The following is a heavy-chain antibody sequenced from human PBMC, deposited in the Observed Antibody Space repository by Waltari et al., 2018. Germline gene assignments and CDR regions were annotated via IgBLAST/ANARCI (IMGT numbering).Heavy chain of an antibody. Sequence: QLQLQESGPGLVKPSETLSLTCTVSGGSISSSSYYWGWIRQPPGKGLEWIGSFHYSGSTYYDPARKIRVTVSGDSSKTQCSLKVSSVTAADTAVYYWARLRGVRRVPEDYWGQGTLVTVSS. V-gene: IGHV4-39*01. CDR1: GGSISSSSYY. CDR3: ARLRGVRRVPEDY. D-gene: IGHD3-10*01. CDR2: FHYSGST. J-gene: IGHJ4*02.